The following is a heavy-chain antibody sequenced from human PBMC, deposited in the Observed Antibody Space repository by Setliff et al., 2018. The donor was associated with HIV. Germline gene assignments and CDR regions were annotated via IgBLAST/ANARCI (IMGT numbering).Heavy chain of an antibody. CDR3: ARLTTTLSYYYYMDV. V-gene: IGHV1-69*13. J-gene: IGHJ6*03. D-gene: IGHD4-4*01. CDR2: IIPIFGTA. Sequence: GASVKVSCKASGGTFSSYAISWVRQAPGQGLEWMGGIIPIFGTANYAQKFQGRVTITADESTSTAHMELSSLRSEDTAVYYCARLTTTLSYYYYMDVWGKGTTVTVSS. CDR1: GGTFSSYA.